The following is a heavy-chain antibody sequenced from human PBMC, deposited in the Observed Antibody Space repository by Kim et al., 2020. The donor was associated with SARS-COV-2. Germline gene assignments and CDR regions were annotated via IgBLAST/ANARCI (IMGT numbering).Heavy chain of an antibody. J-gene: IGHJ6*01. Sequence: GGSLRLSCAASGFTFSSFAMHWVRQAPGKGLEWVAFISYDGSNKYYADSVKGRFTISRDNSKSILYLQMNSLRAEDTAFYYCATEGADRSNTSCSSAMDV. CDR3: ATEGADRSNTSCSSAMDV. D-gene: IGHD2-2*01. V-gene: IGHV3-30-3*01. CDR1: GFTFSSFA. CDR2: ISYDGSNK.